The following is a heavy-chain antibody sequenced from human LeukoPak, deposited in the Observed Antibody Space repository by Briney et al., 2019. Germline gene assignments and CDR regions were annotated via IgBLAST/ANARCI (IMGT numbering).Heavy chain of an antibody. CDR3: ARRAYSGSDPSYFDY. CDR1: GGSISSSSYC. CDR2: IYYSGST. Sequence: SETLSLTCTVSGGSISSSSYCWAWIRQPPGKGLEWIGSIYYSGSTYYNPSLRSRVTISVDTSENQFSLKLSSVTASDTAVYYCARRAYSGSDPSYFDYWGQGTLVTVSS. D-gene: IGHD1-26*01. V-gene: IGHV4-39*01. J-gene: IGHJ4*02.